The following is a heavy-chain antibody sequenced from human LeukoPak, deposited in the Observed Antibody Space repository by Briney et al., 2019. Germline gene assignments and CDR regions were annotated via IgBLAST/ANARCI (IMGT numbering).Heavy chain of an antibody. CDR2: ISSDGRST. J-gene: IGHJ4*02. D-gene: IGHD3-22*01. CDR1: GFTFSTYW. CDR3: TRGYYYDSSGPTIPFDY. Sequence: PGGSLRLSCAASGFTFSTYWMHWVRQGPGEGLAWVSRISSDGRSTTYADSVKGRFTVSRDNAKNTLYLQMNSLRAEDTAVYYCTRGYYYDSSGPTIPFDYWGQGTLVTVSS. V-gene: IGHV3-74*01.